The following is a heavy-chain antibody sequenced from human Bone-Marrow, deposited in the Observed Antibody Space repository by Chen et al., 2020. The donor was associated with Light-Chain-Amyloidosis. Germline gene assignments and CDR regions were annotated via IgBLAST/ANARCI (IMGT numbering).Heavy chain of an antibody. V-gene: IGHV3-73*01. CDR3: VASHVIVGALES. D-gene: IGHD2-21*01. CDR2: IRTKHSGYTT. CDR1: GFTLRDSG. Sequence: EVQLVEFGGGLVQPGGSLRISCGVYGFTLRDSGIHWVRQASGKGLEWLGRIRTKHSGYTTSYAAPVEGRFTVSRDDSKTTAYLQMDSLKIEDTALYYCVASHVIVGALESWGQGTLVIVSP. J-gene: IGHJ4*02.